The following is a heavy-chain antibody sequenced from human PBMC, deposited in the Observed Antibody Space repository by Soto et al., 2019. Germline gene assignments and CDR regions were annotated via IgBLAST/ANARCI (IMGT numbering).Heavy chain of an antibody. D-gene: IGHD6-13*01. Sequence: HPVGSLRLSCAASGFTFSSYAMSWVRQAPGKGLEWVSAISGSGGSTYYADSVKGRFTISRDNSKNTLYLQMNSLRAEDTAVYYCAKDGTAAGWASYGFYYYYYGMDVWGQGTTVTVSS. J-gene: IGHJ6*02. V-gene: IGHV3-23*01. CDR2: ISGSGGST. CDR3: AKDGTAAGWASYGFYYYYYGMDV. CDR1: GFTFSSYA.